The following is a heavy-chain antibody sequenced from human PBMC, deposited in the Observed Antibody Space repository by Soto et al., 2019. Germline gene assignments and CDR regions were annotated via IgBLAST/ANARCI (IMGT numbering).Heavy chain of an antibody. D-gene: IGHD3-22*01. Sequence: QVQLVQSGAEVKKPGSSVKVSCKPSGGCFSNYAISWVRQAPGQGLEWMGWIIPIFATANYAQKFLVRVTITEDESTHKSYLELNRLRSEDTAVYYCARDAFYSDRPTGVYYFDYWGQGTLVTVSS. CDR2: IIPIFATA. V-gene: IGHV1-69*12. CDR3: ARDAFYSDRPTGVYYFDY. CDR1: GGCFSNYA. J-gene: IGHJ4*02.